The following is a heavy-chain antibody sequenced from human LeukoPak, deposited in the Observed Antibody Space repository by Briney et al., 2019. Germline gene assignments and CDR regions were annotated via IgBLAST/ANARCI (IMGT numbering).Heavy chain of an antibody. D-gene: IGHD3-3*01. V-gene: IGHV1-3*02. J-gene: IGHJ5*02. CDR2: SNASNGNT. CDR3: ASGLLRFLEWLLYDNWFDP. Sequence: ASVKVSCKASGDTFTSYAMHWVRQAPGQRLEWMGWSNASNGNTKYSQEFQGRVTITRDTSASTAYMELSSLRSEDMAVYYCASGLLRFLEWLLYDNWFDPWGQGTLVTVSS. CDR1: GDTFTSYA.